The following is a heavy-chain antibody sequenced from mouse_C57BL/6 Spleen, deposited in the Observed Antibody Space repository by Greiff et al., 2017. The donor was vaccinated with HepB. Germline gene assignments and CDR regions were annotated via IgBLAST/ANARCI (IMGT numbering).Heavy chain of an antibody. J-gene: IGHJ4*01. CDR3: ARSGGNYEGGAMDY. CDR1: GYAFSSSW. CDR2: IYPGDGDT. D-gene: IGHD2-1*01. V-gene: IGHV1-82*01. Sequence: QVQLKQSGPELVKPGASVKISCKASGYAFSSSWMNWVKQRPGKGLEWIGRIYPGDGDTNYNGKFKGKATLTADKSSSTAYMQLSSLTSEDSAVYFCARSGGNYEGGAMDYWGQGTSVTVSS.